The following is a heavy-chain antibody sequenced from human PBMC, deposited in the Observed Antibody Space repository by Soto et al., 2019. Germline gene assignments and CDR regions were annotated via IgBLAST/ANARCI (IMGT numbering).Heavy chain of an antibody. CDR2: ISGSGSST. CDR1: GVTCSSYA. V-gene: IGHV3-23*01. Sequence: EVQLLESGGGLVQPGGSLRLSCAASGVTCSSYAMSWVRQAPGKGLELVSTISGSGSSTYSADSVKGRFTISRDNSKKPLLLKTNSVLAVDTARYYRAKDGSETFVVSGGAFDIWGQQTMVTVS. J-gene: IGHJ3*02. D-gene: IGHD3-10*01. CDR3: AKDGSETFVVSGGAFDI.